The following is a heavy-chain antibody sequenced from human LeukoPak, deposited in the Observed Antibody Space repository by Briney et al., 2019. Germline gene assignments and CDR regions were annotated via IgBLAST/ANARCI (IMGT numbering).Heavy chain of an antibody. CDR2: ISAYSGNP. V-gene: IGHV7-4-1*02. J-gene: IGHJ4*02. CDR1: GYTFTTYA. CDR3: SREIGVLMFGEVGLFDY. D-gene: IGHD3-10*02. Sequence: ASVKVSCKASGYTFTTYAMNWVRQAPGQGREWMGWISAYSGNPNYAQDLIGRVVFSLDTSVSTAYLQLSSLKSDDTAVYYCSREIGVLMFGEVGLFDYWGEGSLVTVSS.